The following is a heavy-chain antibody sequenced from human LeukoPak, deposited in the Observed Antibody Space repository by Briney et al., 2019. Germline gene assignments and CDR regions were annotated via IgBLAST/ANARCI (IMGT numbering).Heavy chain of an antibody. Sequence: GASVKVSCKASGGTFSSYAISWVRQAPGQGLEWMGGIIPIFGTANYAQKFQGRVTITADESMSTAYMELSSLRSEDTAVYYCAREVRDDSSGYYYPFDYWGQGTLVTVSS. J-gene: IGHJ4*02. V-gene: IGHV1-69*13. CDR1: GGTFSSYA. CDR3: AREVRDDSSGYYYPFDY. D-gene: IGHD3-22*01. CDR2: IIPIFGTA.